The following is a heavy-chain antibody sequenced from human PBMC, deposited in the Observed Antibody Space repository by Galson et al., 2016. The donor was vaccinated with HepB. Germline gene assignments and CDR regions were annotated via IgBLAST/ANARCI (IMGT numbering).Heavy chain of an antibody. Sequence: CAISGDSVSSNSAAWNWIRQSPSRGLEWLGRTYYRSKWYNDYAVSVKSRITINPDTSKNQFSLRLNSVTPEDTAVYYCARGKYYYDSSGYYYFDYWGQGTLVTVSS. J-gene: IGHJ4*02. CDR3: ARGKYYYDSSGYYYFDY. D-gene: IGHD3-22*01. V-gene: IGHV6-1*01. CDR1: GDSVSSNSAA. CDR2: TYYRSKWYN.